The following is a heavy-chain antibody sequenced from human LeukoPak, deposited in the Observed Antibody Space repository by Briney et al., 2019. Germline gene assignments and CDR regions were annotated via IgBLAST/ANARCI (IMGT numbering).Heavy chain of an antibody. D-gene: IGHD3-22*01. CDR1: GFTFGSYA. CDR3: ARVSHYDSSGYFDY. CDR2: ISSNGGST. V-gene: IGHV3-64*01. Sequence: GGSLRLSCAASGFTFGSYAMHWVRQAPGKGLEYVPAISSNGGSTYYANSVKGRFTISRDNSKNTLYLQMGSLRAEDMAVYYCARVSHYDSSGYFDYWGQGTLVTVSS. J-gene: IGHJ4*02.